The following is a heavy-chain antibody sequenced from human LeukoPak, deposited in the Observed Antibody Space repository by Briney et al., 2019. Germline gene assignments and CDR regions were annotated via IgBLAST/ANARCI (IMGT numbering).Heavy chain of an antibody. CDR3: TRDLGLEPLDY. CDR1: GFTFGDYA. D-gene: IGHD1-1*01. Sequence: SGGSLRLSCTASGFTFGDYAMSWFRQAPGKGLEWVGFIRSKAYGGTTEYAASVKGRFTISRDDSKSIAYLQMNSLKTEDTAVYYRTRDLGLEPLDYWGQGTLVTVSS. V-gene: IGHV3-49*03. CDR2: IRSKAYGGTT. J-gene: IGHJ4*02.